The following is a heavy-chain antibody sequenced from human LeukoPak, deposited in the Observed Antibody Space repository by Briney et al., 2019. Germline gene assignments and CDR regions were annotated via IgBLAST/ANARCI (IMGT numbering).Heavy chain of an antibody. J-gene: IGHJ3*02. CDR2: IYYSGST. D-gene: IGHD2-8*01. CDR1: GGSISSGGYY. V-gene: IGHV4-31*03. Sequence: PSQTLSLTCTVSGGSISSGGYYWSWIRQHPGKGLEWIGYIYYSGSTYYNPSLNSRVTIPVDTSKNQFSLNLRSVTAADTAVYYCARAHVDDVEMVYAIRAFDIWGQGTLVTVSS. CDR3: ARAHVDDVEMVYAIRAFDI.